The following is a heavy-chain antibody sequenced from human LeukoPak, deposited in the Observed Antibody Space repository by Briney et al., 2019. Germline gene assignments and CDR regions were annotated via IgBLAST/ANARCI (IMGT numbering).Heavy chain of an antibody. V-gene: IGHV4-59*01. CDR2: IHYSGHT. Sequence: SETLSLTCSVSGASISSSYWSWIRRSPEKGLEWIGYIHYSGHTDATPSLKSRVTMSVDMSKNHFSLKLTSVTAADTAVYYCVRGNYDSNGFSNPFDIWGQGTMVTVAS. J-gene: IGHJ3*02. D-gene: IGHD3-22*01. CDR1: GASISSSY. CDR3: VRGNYDSNGFSNPFDI.